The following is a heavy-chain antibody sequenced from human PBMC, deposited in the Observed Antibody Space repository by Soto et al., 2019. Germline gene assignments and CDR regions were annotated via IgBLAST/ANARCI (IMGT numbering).Heavy chain of an antibody. Sequence: SETLSLTCAVYGGSFSDYYWAWIRQAPGKGLQWIGEINHSGSTNYKPSLRGRVTISVDTPKNQFSLKITSVTAADTAVYYCARGRTLITGTSLDYWGQGSRVTVSP. CDR2: INHSGST. V-gene: IGHV4-34*01. CDR1: GGSFSDYY. D-gene: IGHD1-20*01. J-gene: IGHJ4*02. CDR3: ARGRTLITGTSLDY.